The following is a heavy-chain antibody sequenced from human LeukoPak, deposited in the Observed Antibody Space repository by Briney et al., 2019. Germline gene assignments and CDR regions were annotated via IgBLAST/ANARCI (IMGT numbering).Heavy chain of an antibody. CDR3: AKRITVSAGYYLDS. CDR1: GFSFSSFA. CDR2: VSGGGAYT. Sequence: GGSLTLSCVGSGFSFSSFAMSWVRQAPGKGLEWVSTVSGGGAYTYYADSVKGRFPVSRDDSKSMHFLQMNSLRPEDTALYFCAKRITVSAGYYLDSWGQGTLVTVSS. D-gene: IGHD2-8*01. V-gene: IGHV3-23*01. J-gene: IGHJ4*02.